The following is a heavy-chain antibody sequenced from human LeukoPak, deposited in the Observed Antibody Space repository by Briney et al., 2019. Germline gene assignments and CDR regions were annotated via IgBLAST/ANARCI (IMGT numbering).Heavy chain of an antibody. J-gene: IGHJ3*02. CDR3: ARGGLAIDAFDI. CDR1: GFTFSDYY. D-gene: IGHD6-19*01. Sequence: GGSLRLSCAASGFTFSDYYMSWIRQAPGKGLEWVSYISSSSSYTNYADSVKGRFTISRDNAKNSLYLQMNSLRAEDTAVHYCARGGLAIDAFDIWGQVTMVTVSS. CDR2: ISSSSSYT. V-gene: IGHV3-11*05.